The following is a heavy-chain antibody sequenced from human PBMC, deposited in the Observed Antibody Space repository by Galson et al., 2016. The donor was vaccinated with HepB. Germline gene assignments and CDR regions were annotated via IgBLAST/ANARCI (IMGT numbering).Heavy chain of an antibody. D-gene: IGHD5-12*01. CDR3: ARDLTVAKRGGVGQGHYYYGMDV. CDR2: INPNSGGT. J-gene: IGHJ6*02. Sequence: SVKVSCKASGYSFTGYYIHWVRQAPGQGLEWMGWINPNSGGTNYAQKFQGWVTMTRDTSISTAYMELSRLTSDDTAVYYWARDLTVAKRGGVGQGHYYYGMDVWGQGTTVTVSS. CDR1: GYSFTGYY. V-gene: IGHV1-2*04.